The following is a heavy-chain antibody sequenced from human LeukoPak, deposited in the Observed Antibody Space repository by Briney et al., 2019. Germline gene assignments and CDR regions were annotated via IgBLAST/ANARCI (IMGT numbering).Heavy chain of an antibody. CDR3: ARGRDGYNFGYFDL. V-gene: IGHV1-8*03. CDR2: MTPNSGYT. D-gene: IGHD5-24*01. Sequence: ASVKVSCKASVYTFTIYDINSVRQATGQGLEWMGWMTPNSGYTGYAQKFQGRVTITRNTSITTAYMELSSLRFEDTAVYYCARGRDGYNFGYFDLWGRGTLVTVSS. CDR1: VYTFTIYD. J-gene: IGHJ2*01.